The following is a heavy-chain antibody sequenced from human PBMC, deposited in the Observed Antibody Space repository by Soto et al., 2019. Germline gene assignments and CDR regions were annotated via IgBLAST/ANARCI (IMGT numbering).Heavy chain of an antibody. CDR3: ARSGCGGDCYSWFDP. V-gene: IGHV1-69*13. Sequence: SVKVSCKASGGTFSSYAISWVRQAPGQGLEWMGGIIPIFGTANYAQKFQGRVTITADESTSTAYMELSSLRSEDTAVYYCARSGCGGDCYSWFDPWGQGTLVTVSS. CDR1: GGTFSSYA. CDR2: IIPIFGTA. J-gene: IGHJ5*02. D-gene: IGHD2-21*02.